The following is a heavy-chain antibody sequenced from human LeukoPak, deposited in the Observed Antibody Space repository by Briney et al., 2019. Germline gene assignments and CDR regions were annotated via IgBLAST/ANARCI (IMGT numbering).Heavy chain of an antibody. D-gene: IGHD3-22*01. CDR2: ISTNSKTI. CDR1: GFTFSRYS. V-gene: IGHV3-48*01. J-gene: IGHJ4*03. CDR3: ATYFDSTGYLEEAYDT. Sequence: GGSLRLSCAASGFTFSRYSMNWVRQAPGKGLEWVAYISTNSKTIYSGDSVKGRFSISRDNDKNLLYLQMDSLRVEDTAVYHCATYFDSTGYLEEAYDTWGQGTLVTVSA.